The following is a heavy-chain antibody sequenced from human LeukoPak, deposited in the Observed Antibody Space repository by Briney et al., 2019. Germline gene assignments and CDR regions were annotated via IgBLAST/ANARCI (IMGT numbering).Heavy chain of an antibody. CDR3: ASCRRNYHYFQS. Sequence: PGGSLRLSCAASEFTVSSYYMTWVRQAPGKGLEWVSLIYTGGNTYYADSVKDRFTISRDISRNTLYLQMNSLRADDTAVYYCASCRRNYHYFQSWGQGTLVTVSS. CDR1: EFTVSSYY. J-gene: IGHJ4*02. V-gene: IGHV3-66*01. D-gene: IGHD1-7*01. CDR2: IYTGGNT.